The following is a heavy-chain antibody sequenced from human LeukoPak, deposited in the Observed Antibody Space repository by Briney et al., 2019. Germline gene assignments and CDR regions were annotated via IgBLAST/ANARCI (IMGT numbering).Heavy chain of an antibody. V-gene: IGHV3-23*01. Sequence: GGSLRLSCVASGFNFKNYAMSWVRQAPGQGLEWVLGIGSSGDTTYYTDPVKGRFIISRDNSKNTLYLQLNSLRVEDTAIYFCAKDVRYFDTLDYWGQGTLVSVSS. D-gene: IGHD3-9*01. CDR2: IGSSGDTT. J-gene: IGHJ4*02. CDR1: GFNFKNYA. CDR3: AKDVRYFDTLDY.